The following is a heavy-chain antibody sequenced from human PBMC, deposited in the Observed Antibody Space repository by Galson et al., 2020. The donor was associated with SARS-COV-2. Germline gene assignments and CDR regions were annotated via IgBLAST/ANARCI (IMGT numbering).Heavy chain of an antibody. CDR2: IKHDGSEK. Sequence: GGSLRLSCAASGFTFSSYWLSWVRQVPGKGLEWVANIKHDGSEKYYVDSVKSRFTMSRDNAKNSLYLQMNSLRDEDTAVYYCARDFGGGWFDYWGQGTLVTVAS. CDR1: GFTFSSYW. CDR3: ARDFGGGWFDY. J-gene: IGHJ4*02. V-gene: IGHV3-7*01. D-gene: IGHD2-15*01.